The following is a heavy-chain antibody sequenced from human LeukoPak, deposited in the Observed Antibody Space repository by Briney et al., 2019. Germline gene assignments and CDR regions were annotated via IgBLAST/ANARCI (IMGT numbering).Heavy chain of an antibody. CDR1: GGSISSGGYS. CDR2: IYYSGST. J-gene: IGHJ4*02. D-gene: IGHD5-18*01. CDR3: ATLGNRGYSYGPPFGY. Sequence: KPSETLSLTCAVSGGSISSGGYSWSWIRQPPGKGLEWIGYIYYSGSTYYNPSLKSRVTISVDTSKNQFSLKLSSVTAADTAVYYCATLGNRGYSYGPPFGYWGQGTLVTVSS. V-gene: IGHV4-30-4*07.